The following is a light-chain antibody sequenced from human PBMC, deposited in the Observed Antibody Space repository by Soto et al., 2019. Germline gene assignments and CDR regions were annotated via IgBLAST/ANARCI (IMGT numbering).Light chain of an antibody. CDR3: QQYNTYWT. V-gene: IGKV1-5*03. CDR2: QAS. Sequence: DIQMTQSPSTLSASVGDRVTITCRASQSISNWLAWYQQKPGKAPKLLIYQASSLESGVPSRFSGSASGTEFTLTISSLQPDDFATYYCQQYNTYWTFGQGTKVEIK. CDR1: QSISNW. J-gene: IGKJ1*01.